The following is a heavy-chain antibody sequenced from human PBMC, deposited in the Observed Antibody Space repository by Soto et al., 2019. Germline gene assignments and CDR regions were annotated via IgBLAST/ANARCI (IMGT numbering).Heavy chain of an antibody. CDR2: ISFDGGEK. CDR3: DRTHDANYGGAFDC. D-gene: IGHD3-10*01. V-gene: IGHV3-30*13. J-gene: IGHJ5*01. Sequence: QVQLVESGGGVVQPGRSLRLSCAASGFTFSSYGMHWLRQAPGKGLEWVALISFDGGEKHYADSVKGRFSISRDNVKKGLKMHMISLRAEDSGVYDCDRTHDANYGGAFDCWGLGTLVTVSS. CDR1: GFTFSSYG.